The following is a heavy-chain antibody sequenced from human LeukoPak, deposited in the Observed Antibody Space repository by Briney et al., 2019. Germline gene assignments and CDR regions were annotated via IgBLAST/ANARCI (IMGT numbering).Heavy chain of an antibody. J-gene: IGHJ6*02. Sequence: SETLSLTCTVSDGSISSYYWSWIRQPPGKGLEWIGYIYYSGSTNYNPSLKSRVTISVDTSKNQFSLKLSSVTAADTAVYYCARDHSGYERHYGMDVWGQGTTVTVSS. D-gene: IGHD5-12*01. CDR1: DGSISSYY. CDR3: ARDHSGYERHYGMDV. CDR2: IYYSGST. V-gene: IGHV4-59*01.